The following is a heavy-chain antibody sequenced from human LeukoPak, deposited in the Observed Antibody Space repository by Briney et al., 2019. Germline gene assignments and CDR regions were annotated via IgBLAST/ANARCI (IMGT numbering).Heavy chain of an antibody. CDR3: ARAPSEIGGYYPEYFRH. V-gene: IGHV3-74*01. CDR2: IKSDGST. D-gene: IGHD3-22*01. Sequence: PGGSLRLSCAASGFTFRFYAMSWVRQAPGKGLVWVSRIKSDGSTNYADSVKGRFTISRDNAKNTVSLQMNSLRAEDTGVYYCARAPSEIGGYYPEYFRHWGQGTLVTVSS. J-gene: IGHJ1*01. CDR1: GFTFRFYA.